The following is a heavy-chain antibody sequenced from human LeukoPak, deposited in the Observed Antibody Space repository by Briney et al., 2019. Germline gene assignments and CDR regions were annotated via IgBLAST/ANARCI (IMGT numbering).Heavy chain of an antibody. CDR3: AKAPPLYYYDSSGQKPY. V-gene: IGHV3-23*01. Sequence: PGGSLRLSCAASGFTFSSYAMSWVRQAPGKGLEWVSAISGSGGSTYYADSVKGRFTISRDNSKNTLYLQMNSLRAEDTAVYYCAKAPPLYYYDSSGQKPYWGQGTLVTVSP. CDR2: ISGSGGST. J-gene: IGHJ4*02. CDR1: GFTFSSYA. D-gene: IGHD3-22*01.